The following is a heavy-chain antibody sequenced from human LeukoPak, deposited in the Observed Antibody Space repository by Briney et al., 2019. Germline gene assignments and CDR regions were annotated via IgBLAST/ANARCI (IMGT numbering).Heavy chain of an antibody. CDR2: INPNSGGT. CDR3: ARGQDVGRITMIEYAFDI. CDR1: GYTFTGYY. J-gene: IGHJ3*02. Sequence: ASVKVSCKASGYTFTGYYMHWVRQAPGQGLEWMGRINPNSGGTNYAQKFQGRVTMTRDTSISTAYMELSRLRSDDTAVYYCARGQDVGRITMIEYAFDIWGQGTMVTVSS. D-gene: IGHD3-22*01. V-gene: IGHV1-2*06.